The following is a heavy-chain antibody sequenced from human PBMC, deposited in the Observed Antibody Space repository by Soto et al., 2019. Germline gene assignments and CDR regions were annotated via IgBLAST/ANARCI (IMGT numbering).Heavy chain of an antibody. D-gene: IGHD3-9*01. Sequence: QVQLVESGGGVVQPGRSLRLSCAASGFTFSSYGMHWVRQAPGKGLEWVAVIWYDGSNKYYADSVKGRFTISRDNSKNTLYLQMNSLRAEDTAVYYCARDLGILTGYDAFDIWGQGTMVTVSS. CDR2: IWYDGSNK. CDR1: GFTFSSYG. J-gene: IGHJ3*02. CDR3: ARDLGILTGYDAFDI. V-gene: IGHV3-33*01.